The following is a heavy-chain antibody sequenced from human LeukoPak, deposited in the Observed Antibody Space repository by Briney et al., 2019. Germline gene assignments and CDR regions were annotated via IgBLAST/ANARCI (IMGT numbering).Heavy chain of an antibody. J-gene: IGHJ4*02. V-gene: IGHV4-61*02. D-gene: IGHD5-12*01. CDR2: IYTSGST. Sequence: SETLSLTCTVSGGSISGGSYYWSWIRQPAGKGLEWIGRIYTSGSTNYNPSLKSRVTISVDTSKNQFSLKLSSVTAADTAVYYCARGGLVATIEPFDYWGQGTLVTVSS. CDR3: ARGGLVATIEPFDY. CDR1: GGSISGGSYY.